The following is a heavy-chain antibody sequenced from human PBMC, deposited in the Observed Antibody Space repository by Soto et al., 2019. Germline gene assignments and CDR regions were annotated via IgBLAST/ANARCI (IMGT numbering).Heavy chain of an antibody. V-gene: IGHV1-69*01. Sequence: QVQLVQSGAEVKKPGSSVKVSCKASGGTFSSYAISWVRQAPGQGLEWMGGIIPIFGTANYAQKFQGRVTITADESTSTAYMELSSLRSEDTDVYYCARGTYYYDSSGYYQYFDYWGQGTLVTVSS. D-gene: IGHD3-22*01. J-gene: IGHJ4*02. CDR3: ARGTYYYDSSGYYQYFDY. CDR1: GGTFSSYA. CDR2: IIPIFGTA.